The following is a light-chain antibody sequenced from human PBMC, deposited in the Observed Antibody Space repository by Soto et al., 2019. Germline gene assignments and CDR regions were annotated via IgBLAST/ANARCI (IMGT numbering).Light chain of an antibody. J-gene: IGLJ1*01. V-gene: IGLV2-14*01. CDR1: SSDVGGYNY. CDR3: SSFTSTSTYV. Sequence: QSALTQPASVSGSPGQSITISCTGTSSDVGGYNYVSWYQQHPGKAPKLMIYEVNNRPSGVSNRFSGSKSGNTASLTISGLQAEDGADYYCSSFTSTSTYVLGTGTKLTVL. CDR2: EVN.